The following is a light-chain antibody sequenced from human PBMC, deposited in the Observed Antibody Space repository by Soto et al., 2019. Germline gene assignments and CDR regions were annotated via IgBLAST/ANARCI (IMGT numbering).Light chain of an antibody. CDR3: QQYNNWPLT. Sequence: DIQVTQSPSTLSASVGDRVTITCRASQPISTWLAWYQEKPGKAPKLLIYDASSLQSGVPSRFSGSGSGTDFTLTISSLQPEDFAVYYCQQYNNWPLTFGQGTKVDI. CDR2: DAS. V-gene: IGKV1-5*01. J-gene: IGKJ4*01. CDR1: QPISTW.